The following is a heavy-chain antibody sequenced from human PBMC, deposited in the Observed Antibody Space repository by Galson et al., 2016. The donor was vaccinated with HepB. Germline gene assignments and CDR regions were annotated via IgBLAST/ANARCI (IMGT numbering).Heavy chain of an antibody. Sequence: SETLSLTCTVSGGSISSYYWSWIRQPPGKGLEWIGYIYYSGSTNHNPPLKSRVTISVDTSKNQFSPKLTSVTTADTAVYYCSRTPSRGGMDVWGQGTTVAVSS. CDR3: SRTPSRGGMDV. J-gene: IGHJ6*02. CDR2: IYYSGST. V-gene: IGHV4-59*01. D-gene: IGHD3-10*01. CDR1: GGSISSYY.